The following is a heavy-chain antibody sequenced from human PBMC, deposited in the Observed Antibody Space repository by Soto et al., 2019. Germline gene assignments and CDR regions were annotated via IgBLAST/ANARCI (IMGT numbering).Heavy chain of an antibody. Sequence: QVQLQESGPGLVKPSETLSLTCTVSGGSVSSGSYYWSWIRQPPGKGLEWIGYIYYSGSTNYNPSHKSRVTISVDTSKNQFSLKLSSVTAADTAVYYCARGSGPNDAFDIWGQGTMVTVSS. D-gene: IGHD2-15*01. J-gene: IGHJ3*02. CDR2: IYYSGST. V-gene: IGHV4-61*01. CDR3: ARGSGPNDAFDI. CDR1: GGSVSSGSYY.